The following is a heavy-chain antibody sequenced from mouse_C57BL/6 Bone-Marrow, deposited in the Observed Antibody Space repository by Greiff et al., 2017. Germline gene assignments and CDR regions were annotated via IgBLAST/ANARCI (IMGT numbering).Heavy chain of an antibody. CDR3: AEPIYYYGSSYTWFAY. CDR1: GFNIKNTY. D-gene: IGHD1-1*01. J-gene: IGHJ3*01. V-gene: IGHV14-3*01. CDR2: IDPANGNT. Sequence: VQLKQSVAELVRPGASVKLSCTASGFNIKNTYMHWVKQRPEQGLEWIGRIDPANGNTKYAPKFQGKATITADTSSNTAYLQLSSLTSEDTAIYYCAEPIYYYGSSYTWFAYWGQGTLVTGSA.